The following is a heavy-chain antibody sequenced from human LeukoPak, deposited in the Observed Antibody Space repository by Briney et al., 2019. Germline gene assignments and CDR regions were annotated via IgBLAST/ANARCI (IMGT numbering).Heavy chain of an antibody. CDR1: GGSISSGSYY. CDR3: ARVGYCTNGVCYSGFDY. Sequence: SETLSLTCTVSGGSISSGSYYWSWIRQPAGKGLEWIGRIYTSGSTNYNPSLKSRVTISVDTSKSQFSLKLSSVTAADTAVYYCARVGYCTNGVCYSGFDYWGQGTLVTVSS. D-gene: IGHD2-8*01. V-gene: IGHV4-61*02. CDR2: IYTSGST. J-gene: IGHJ4*02.